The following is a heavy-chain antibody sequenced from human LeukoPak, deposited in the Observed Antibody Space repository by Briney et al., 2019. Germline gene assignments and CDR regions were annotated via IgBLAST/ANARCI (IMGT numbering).Heavy chain of an antibody. D-gene: IGHD3-16*01. CDR1: GLSFSSFA. Sequence: PGGSLRLSCAASGLSFSSFAMSWVRQAPARGLEWLSSMKGTGETFYADSVRGRCTLFRDGSRNTVYLQLNNLRVEDTAVYYCARASWVSTADAVRWGQGTVVAVSS. J-gene: IGHJ4*02. CDR3: ARASWVSTADAVR. V-gene: IGHV3-23*01. CDR2: MKGTGET.